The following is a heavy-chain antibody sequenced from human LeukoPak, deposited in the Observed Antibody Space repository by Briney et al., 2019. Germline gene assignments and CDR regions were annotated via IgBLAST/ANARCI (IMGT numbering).Heavy chain of an antibody. V-gene: IGHV1-24*01. Sequence: ASAKVSCKVSGYTLTELSMHWVRQAPGKGLEWMGGFDPEDGETIYAQKFQGRVTMTEDTSTATAYMELSSLRSEDTAVYYCATGGKAHSIHTYYFDYWGQGTLVTVSS. D-gene: IGHD3-3*02. CDR1: GYTLTELS. CDR3: ATGGKAHSIHTYYFDY. J-gene: IGHJ4*02. CDR2: FDPEDGET.